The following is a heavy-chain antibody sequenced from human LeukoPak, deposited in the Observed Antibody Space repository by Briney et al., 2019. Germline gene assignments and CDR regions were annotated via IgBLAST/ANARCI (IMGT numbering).Heavy chain of an antibody. CDR2: ISGSGGST. J-gene: IGHJ4*02. V-gene: IGHV3-23*01. D-gene: IGHD2-2*01. CDR3: ARDAVTIVVVPAAPPPYYFDY. CDR1: GFTFSSYA. Sequence: GGSLRLSCAASGFTFSSYAMSWVRQAPGKGLEWVSAISGSGGSTYYADSVKGRFTISRDNSKNTLYLQMNSLRAEDTAVYYCARDAVTIVVVPAAPPPYYFDYWGQGTLVTVSS.